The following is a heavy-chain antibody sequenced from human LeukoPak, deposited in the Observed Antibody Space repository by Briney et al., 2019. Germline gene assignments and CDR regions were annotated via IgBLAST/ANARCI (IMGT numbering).Heavy chain of an antibody. CDR2: INTNTGNP. CDR3: ARDRGGVSSDWHSDY. Sequence: ASVKVSCKASGYTFTTYAINWVRQAPGQGLEWMEWINTNTGNPTYAQGFTGRFVFSLDTSVSTAFLQISSLKAEDTAVYYCARDRGGVSSDWHSDYWGQGTLVTVSS. V-gene: IGHV7-4-1*02. CDR1: GYTFTTYA. J-gene: IGHJ4*02. D-gene: IGHD6-19*01.